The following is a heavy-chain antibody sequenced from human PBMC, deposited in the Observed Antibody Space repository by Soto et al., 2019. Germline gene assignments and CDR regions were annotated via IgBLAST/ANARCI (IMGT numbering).Heavy chain of an antibody. D-gene: IGHD3-10*01. CDR1: GGSFSGYY. Sequence: QVQLQQWGAGLLKPSETLSLTCAVYGGSFSGYYWSWIRQPPGKGLEWIGEINHSGSTNYNPSLKSRVTISVDTSKNQFSLKLSSVTAADTAVYYCARGWGYYGSGSYYRGRNGMDVWGQGTTVTVSS. V-gene: IGHV4-34*01. CDR3: ARGWGYYGSGSYYRGRNGMDV. CDR2: INHSGST. J-gene: IGHJ6*02.